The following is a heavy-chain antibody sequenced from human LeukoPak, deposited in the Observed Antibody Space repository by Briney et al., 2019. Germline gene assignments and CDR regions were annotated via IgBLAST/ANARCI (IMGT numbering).Heavy chain of an antibody. D-gene: IGHD6-13*01. J-gene: IGHJ4*02. Sequence: GGSLRLSCAASGFTVSSNFMSWVRQAPGKGLEWVSVIYSGGYTVYTDSVKGRFTISRDNSENTSYLQMNSLRADDTAVYYCVRASSTTAAGLFDYWGQGTLLTVSS. CDR2: IYSGGYT. V-gene: IGHV3-53*01. CDR1: GFTVSSNF. CDR3: VRASSTTAAGLFDY.